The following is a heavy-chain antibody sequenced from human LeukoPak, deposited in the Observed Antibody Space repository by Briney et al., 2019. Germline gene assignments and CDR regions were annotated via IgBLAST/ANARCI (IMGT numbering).Heavy chain of an antibody. V-gene: IGHV3-23*01. CDR2: ISGSGGST. Sequence: GGSLRLSCAASGFTFSSYAMSWVRQAPGKGLEWVSAISGSGGSTYYADSVKGRFTLSRDNSKNTLDLQMDTLRAEDTAVYYCVKAVGTNSIRAIDYWGQGTPVTVSS. CDR3: VKAVGTNSIRAIDY. D-gene: IGHD4-23*01. CDR1: GFTFSSYA. J-gene: IGHJ4*02.